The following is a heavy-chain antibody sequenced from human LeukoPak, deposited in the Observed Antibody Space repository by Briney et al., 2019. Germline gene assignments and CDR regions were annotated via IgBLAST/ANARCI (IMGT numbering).Heavy chain of an antibody. D-gene: IGHD3-10*01. Sequence: ASVKVSCKASGYTFTGYYIHWVRQAPGQGLEWMGWINPNTGGTNYAQKFQGWVTMTRDTSISTAYMELSRLRSDDTAVYYCAREDGWFGELHGGGMDVWGKGTTVTVSS. CDR1: GYTFTGYY. V-gene: IGHV1-2*04. CDR2: INPNTGGT. CDR3: AREDGWFGELHGGGMDV. J-gene: IGHJ6*04.